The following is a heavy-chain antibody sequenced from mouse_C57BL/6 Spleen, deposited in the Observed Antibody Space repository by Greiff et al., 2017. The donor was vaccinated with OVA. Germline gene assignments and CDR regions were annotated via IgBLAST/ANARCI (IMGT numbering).Heavy chain of an antibody. CDR3: ARNYYDYDAWFAY. D-gene: IGHD2-4*01. CDR1: GFTFSDYG. Sequence: EVQLVESGGGLVKPGGSLKLSCAASGFTFSDYGMHWVRQAPEKGLEWVASISSGSSTIYYADTVKGRFTISRDNAKNTLFLQMTSLRSEDTAMYYCARNYYDYDAWFAYWGQGTLVTVSA. V-gene: IGHV5-17*01. J-gene: IGHJ3*01. CDR2: ISSGSSTI.